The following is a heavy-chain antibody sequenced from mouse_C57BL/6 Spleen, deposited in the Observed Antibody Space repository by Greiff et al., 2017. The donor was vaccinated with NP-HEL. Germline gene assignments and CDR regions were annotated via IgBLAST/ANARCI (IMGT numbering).Heavy chain of an antibody. CDR1: GYSFTGYY. CDR2: INPSTGGT. J-gene: IGHJ4*01. CDR3: AAGAMDY. Sequence: EVQLQQSGPELVKPGASVKISCKASGYSFTGYYMNWVKQSPEKSLEWIGEINPSTGGTTYNQKFKAKATLTVDKSSSTAYMQLKSLTSEDSAVYYWAAGAMDYWGQGTSVTVSS. V-gene: IGHV1-42*01.